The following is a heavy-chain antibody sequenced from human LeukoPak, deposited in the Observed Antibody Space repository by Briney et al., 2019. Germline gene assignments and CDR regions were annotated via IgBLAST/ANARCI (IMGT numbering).Heavy chain of an antibody. CDR3: VRDRNWAFDY. CDR2: INTKSKTI. J-gene: IGHJ4*02. CDR1: GFTFNIFT. Sequence: GGSLRLPCAASGFTFNIFTMNWVRQAPGKGLEWISYINTKSKTIYYADSVKGRFTISRDNAKNSLHLQMNSLRAEDTALYYCVRDRNWAFDYWGQGTLVTVSS. V-gene: IGHV3-48*01. D-gene: IGHD7-27*01.